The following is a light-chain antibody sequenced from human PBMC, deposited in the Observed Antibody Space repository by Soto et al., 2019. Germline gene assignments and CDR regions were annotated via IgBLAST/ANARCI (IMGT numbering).Light chain of an antibody. J-gene: IGKJ1*01. V-gene: IGKV1-5*01. CDR3: QQYNSYPWT. Sequence: IQMTQSPSTLSASVGDRVIITCPASQSISSWLAWYQQKPGKAPKLLIYDASSLESGVPSRFSGSGSGTEFTLTITSLQPDDFATYYCQQYNSYPWTFGQGTKVDIK. CDR1: QSISSW. CDR2: DAS.